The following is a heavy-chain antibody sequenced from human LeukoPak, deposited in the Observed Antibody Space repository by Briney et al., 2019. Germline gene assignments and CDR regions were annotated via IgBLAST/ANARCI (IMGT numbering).Heavy chain of an antibody. CDR3: ARVAIMGATGDH. V-gene: IGHV1-46*01. J-gene: IGHJ4*02. CDR2: INPSGGST. D-gene: IGHD1-1*01. CDR1: GYTFTSYY. Sequence: ASVKVSCKASGYTFTSYYMHWVRQAPGQGLEWMGIINPSGGSTDYAQRFQGRVTMTRDMSTSTVYMELSNLKSEDTAVYYCARVAIMGATGDHWGQGTLVTVSS.